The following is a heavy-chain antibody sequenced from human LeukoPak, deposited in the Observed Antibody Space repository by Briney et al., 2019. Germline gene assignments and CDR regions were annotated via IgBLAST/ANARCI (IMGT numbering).Heavy chain of an antibody. D-gene: IGHD2-2*01. CDR1: GFTFSTYS. V-gene: IGHV3-21*01. CDR3: AGGSLLWGAFDI. Sequence: GGSLRLSCAASGFTFSTYSMNWVRRAPGKGLEWVSSISSSSGYIYYADSVKGRFTISRDNAKNSLYLQMNSLRAEDTAVYYCAGGSLLWGAFDIWGQGTMVTVSS. CDR2: ISSSSGYI. J-gene: IGHJ3*02.